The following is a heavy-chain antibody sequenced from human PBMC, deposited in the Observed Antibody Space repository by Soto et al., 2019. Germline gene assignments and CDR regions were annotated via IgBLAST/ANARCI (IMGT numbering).Heavy chain of an antibody. CDR2: ISADNGDT. V-gene: IGHV1-18*01. CDR3: ARDRSYYYESSGYPFDY. D-gene: IGHD3-22*01. Sequence: QVQLVQSGGEVRKPGVSVKVSCKASGYTFDIYGISWVRQVPGQGPEWMGWISADNGDTKYAQKFQDRVIMTTDTSTSTAYMELRSLRSDDTAVYFCARDRSYYYESSGYPFDYWGQGTLVSVSS. J-gene: IGHJ4*02. CDR1: GYTFDIYG.